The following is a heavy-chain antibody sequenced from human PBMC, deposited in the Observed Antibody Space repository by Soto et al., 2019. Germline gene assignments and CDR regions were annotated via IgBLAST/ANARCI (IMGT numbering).Heavy chain of an antibody. D-gene: IGHD3-3*01. CDR1: GFIFDDFA. Sequence: EAQLVESGGGFVQPGRSLRLSCAGSGFIFDDFAIHWVRQAPGKGLEWVSGISWNSDSIGYADSVKGRFTISIDNAKNSLYLQMNSLRVEDTALDYCTKVGGLYDFWSGRLHFALWGQGTLVTVSS. J-gene: IGHJ4*02. CDR2: ISWNSDSI. CDR3: TKVGGLYDFWSGRLHFAL. V-gene: IGHV3-9*01.